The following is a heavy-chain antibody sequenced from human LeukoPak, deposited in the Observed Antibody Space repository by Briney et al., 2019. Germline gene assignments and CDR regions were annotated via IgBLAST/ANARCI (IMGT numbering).Heavy chain of an antibody. D-gene: IGHD3-22*01. J-gene: IGHJ4*02. V-gene: IGHV3-21*01. CDR1: GFTFSSYS. CDR2: ISSSSSYI. Sequence: GGSLRLSCAASGFTFSSYSMNWVRQAPGKGLEWVSSISSSSSYIYYADSVKGRFTISRDNAKNSLYLQMNSLRAEDTAVYYCARELKNNYYDSSGYLDYWGQGTLVTVSS. CDR3: ARELKNNYYDSSGYLDY.